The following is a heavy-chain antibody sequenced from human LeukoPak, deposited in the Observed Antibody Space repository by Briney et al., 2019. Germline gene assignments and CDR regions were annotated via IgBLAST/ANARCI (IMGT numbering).Heavy chain of an antibody. J-gene: IGHJ4*02. D-gene: IGHD3-10*01. Sequence: SETLSLTCDVSGGSISSGGYSWSWIRQPPGKGLEWIGYIYHSGSTYYNPSLKSRVTISVDRSKNQFSLKLSSVTAADTAVYYCASNYYGSGSLDYWGQGNLVTVSS. CDR1: GGSISSGGYS. V-gene: IGHV4-30-2*01. CDR2: IYHSGST. CDR3: ASNYYGSGSLDY.